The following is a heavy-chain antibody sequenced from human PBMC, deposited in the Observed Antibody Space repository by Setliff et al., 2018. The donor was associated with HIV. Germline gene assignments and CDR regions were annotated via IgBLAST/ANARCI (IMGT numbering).Heavy chain of an antibody. D-gene: IGHD2-15*01. J-gene: IGHJ4*02. CDR1: GYTFTSYY. Sequence: ASVKVSCKASGYTFTSYYIHWVRQAPGQGLEWMGIVIPSTGDTNYAQNFQGRVTMTRDTSTNTVYMDLSSLRSEDTAVYYCVREARGGYFDYWGQGTLVTVSS. CDR2: VIPSTGDT. CDR3: VREARGGYFDY. V-gene: IGHV1-46*01.